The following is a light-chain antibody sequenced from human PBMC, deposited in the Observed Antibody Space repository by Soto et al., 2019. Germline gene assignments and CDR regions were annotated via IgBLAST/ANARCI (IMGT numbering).Light chain of an antibody. CDR2: KAS. CDR1: QNINSW. J-gene: IGKJ1*01. CDR3: QQYKTYWT. Sequence: DIQMTQSPSNLSASVGDRVTITCRASQNINSWLAWYQQKPGKVPNLLIYKASTLESGVPSRFSGSGSGTEFTLTISSLQPDDFATYYCQQYKTYWTFGQGTKVEIK. V-gene: IGKV1-5*03.